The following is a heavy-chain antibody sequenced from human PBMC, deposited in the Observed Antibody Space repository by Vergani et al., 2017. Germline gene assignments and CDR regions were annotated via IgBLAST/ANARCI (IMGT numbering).Heavy chain of an antibody. CDR2: ISGSGGST. D-gene: IGHD3-16*02. V-gene: IGHV3-23*01. Sequence: EVQLLESGGGLVQPGGSLRLSCAASGFTFSSYAMSWVRQAPGKGLEWVSAISGSGGSTYYADPVKGRFTISRDKSKNTLYLQMNSLRAEDTAVYYCARVTLRDYIWGSYRCQYYFDYWGQGTLVTVSS. CDR1: GFTFSSYA. J-gene: IGHJ4*02. CDR3: ARVTLRDYIWGSYRCQYYFDY.